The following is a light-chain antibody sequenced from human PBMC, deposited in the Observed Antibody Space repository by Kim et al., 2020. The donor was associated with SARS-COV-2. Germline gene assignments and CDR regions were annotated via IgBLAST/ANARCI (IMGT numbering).Light chain of an antibody. CDR2: LECSVAY. CDR1: SGHSIYI. V-gene: IGLV4-60*03. J-gene: IGLJ3*02. CDR3: ETWDSNTWV. Sequence: SSVKLTCPLISGHSIYIIAWHQLQPCKAPRYLMKLECSVAYTKGSGVPYRFSGSSSGAARYLTISNPQSEAEADYYCETWDSNTWVFGGGTQLTVL.